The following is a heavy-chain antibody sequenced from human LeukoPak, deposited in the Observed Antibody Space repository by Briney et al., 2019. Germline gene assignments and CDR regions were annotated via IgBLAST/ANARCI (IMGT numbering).Heavy chain of an antibody. Sequence: GGSLRLSCSASGFTFSTYAMHWVRQAPGKGLEHVSTIDTNGDDTYYADSVKGRFTISRGNSMRTLYLQMSSLRAEDTAVYYCVKDLRGGGYYTSFDYWGQGTLVTVSS. CDR3: VKDLRGGGYYTSFDY. D-gene: IGHD3-10*01. J-gene: IGHJ4*02. CDR2: IDTNGDDT. V-gene: IGHV3-64D*09. CDR1: GFTFSTYA.